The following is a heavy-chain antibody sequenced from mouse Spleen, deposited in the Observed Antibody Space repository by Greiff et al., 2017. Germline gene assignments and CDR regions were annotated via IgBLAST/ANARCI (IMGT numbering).Heavy chain of an antibody. D-gene: IGHD1-1*01. CDR3: ARSGFYYYGSSYAYFDY. J-gene: IGHJ2*01. Sequence: EVQLQQSGPELVKPGASVKISCKASGYTFTDYYMNWVKQSHGKSLEWIGDINPNNGGTSYNQKFKGKATLTVDKSSSTAYMELRSLTSEDSAVYYCARSGFYYYGSSYAYFDYWGQGTTLTVSS. CDR2: INPNNGGT. V-gene: IGHV1-26*01. CDR1: GYTFTDYY.